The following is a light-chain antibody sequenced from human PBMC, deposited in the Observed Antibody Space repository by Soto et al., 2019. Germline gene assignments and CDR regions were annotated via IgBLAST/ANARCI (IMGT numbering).Light chain of an antibody. CDR2: EDN. CDR3: QSYDSSTVV. J-gene: IGLJ2*01. V-gene: IGLV6-57*04. CDR1: SGRIASNY. Sequence: NFMLTQPHSVSESPGKTVSISCTRSSGRIASNYVQWYQQCPGSAPTTVIYEDNQRPSGVPDRFSGSTDGSSNSASLTISGLQTEDEADYYCQSYDSSTVVFGGGTKLTVL.